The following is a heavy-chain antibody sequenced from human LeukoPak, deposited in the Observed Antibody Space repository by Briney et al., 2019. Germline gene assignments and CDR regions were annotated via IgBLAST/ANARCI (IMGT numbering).Heavy chain of an antibody. CDR1: GGTFSSYA. Sequence: GASVKVSCKASGGTFSSYAISWVRQAPGQGLEWMGRIIPILGIANYAQKFQGRVTMTTDTSTSTAYMELRSLRSDDTAIYYCARDQTGLFDFDYWGQGTLVTVSS. J-gene: IGHJ4*02. CDR3: ARDQTGLFDFDY. D-gene: IGHD3-22*01. CDR2: IIPILGIA. V-gene: IGHV1-69*04.